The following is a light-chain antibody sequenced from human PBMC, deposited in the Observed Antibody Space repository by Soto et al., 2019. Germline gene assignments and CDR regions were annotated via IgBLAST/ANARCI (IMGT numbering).Light chain of an antibody. CDR2: GAS. J-gene: IGKJ3*01. Sequence: EIVMTQSPATLSVSPGERATLSCRASQTVTSNYLAWYQQKVGQAPRLLIYGASTRATGIPDRFSGSGSGTDFTLTISRLEPEDFEVYYCQQYGSSPGSVTFGPGTKVDIK. CDR3: QQYGSSPGSVT. V-gene: IGKV3-20*01. CDR1: QTVTSNY.